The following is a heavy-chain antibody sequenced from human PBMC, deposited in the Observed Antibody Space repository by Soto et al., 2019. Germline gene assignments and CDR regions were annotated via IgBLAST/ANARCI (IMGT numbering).Heavy chain of an antibody. CDR3: ARVGSSSSECAFDS. CDR1: GFTVISNY. CDR2: IYSGGST. D-gene: IGHD6-6*01. J-gene: IGHJ3*02. V-gene: IGHV3-53*04. Sequence: EVQLVESGGGFVQPGGSLRLSCAASGFTVISNYMSWVRQAPGKGLEWGSVIYSGGSTYYADSVKGRFTISRHNSKNTLYLQMNIMRAEATAVYYCARVGSSSSECAFDSWFHGTMVTVAS.